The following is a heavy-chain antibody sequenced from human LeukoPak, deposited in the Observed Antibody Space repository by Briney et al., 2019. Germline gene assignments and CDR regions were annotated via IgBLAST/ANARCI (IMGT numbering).Heavy chain of an antibody. CDR3: ARDSYGSGSSDY. Sequence: SVKVSCKASGYTFTSYGISWVRQAPGQGLEWMGRIIPILGIANYAQKFQGRVTITADKSTSTAYMELSSLRSEDTAVYYCARDSYGSGSSDYWGQGTLVTVSS. CDR1: GYTFTSYG. D-gene: IGHD3-10*01. V-gene: IGHV1-69*04. CDR2: IIPILGIA. J-gene: IGHJ4*02.